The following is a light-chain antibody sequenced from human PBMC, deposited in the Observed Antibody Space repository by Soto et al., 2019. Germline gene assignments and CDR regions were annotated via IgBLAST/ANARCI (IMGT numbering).Light chain of an antibody. CDR1: QSINSW. J-gene: IGKJ1*01. CDR2: GAS. Sequence: DIQMTQSPSTLSASVGDRVTITCRASQSINSWLAWYQQKPGKAPKLLIYGASSLESGVPSRFSGSGSGTDFTLTISSLQPDDFATYYCQQYNSWWTFGQGTKVDIK. V-gene: IGKV1-5*01. CDR3: QQYNSWWT.